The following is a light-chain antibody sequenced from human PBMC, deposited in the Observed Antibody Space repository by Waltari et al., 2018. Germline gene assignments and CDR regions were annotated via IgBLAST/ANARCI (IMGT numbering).Light chain of an antibody. V-gene: IGLV2-23*02. CDR2: AVS. CDR3: SSYAGSSKGV. CDR1: SSDVWYSKR. J-gene: IGLJ2*01. Sequence: SALTQPASVSGSPGQSLTISCTGTSSDVWYSKRVSWYQQPPGKAPKLMIYAVSKRPSGVSDRFSGSKSGDMASLTISGLQPEDEAEYFCSSYAGSSKGVFGGGTKVTVL.